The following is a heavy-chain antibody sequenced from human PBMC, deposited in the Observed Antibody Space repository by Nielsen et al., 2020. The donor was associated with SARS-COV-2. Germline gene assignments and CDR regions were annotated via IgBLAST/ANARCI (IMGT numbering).Heavy chain of an antibody. V-gene: IGHV4-31*03. CDR1: GGSISSGGYY. CDR2: IYYSGST. Sequence: SETLSLTCTVSGGSISSGGYYWSWIRQHPGKGLEWIGYIYYSGSTYYNPSLKSRVTISVDTSKNQFSLKLSSVTAADTAVYYCARDYYDSSGYEKTHAFDIWGQGTMVTVSS. J-gene: IGHJ3*02. D-gene: IGHD3-22*01. CDR3: ARDYYDSSGYEKTHAFDI.